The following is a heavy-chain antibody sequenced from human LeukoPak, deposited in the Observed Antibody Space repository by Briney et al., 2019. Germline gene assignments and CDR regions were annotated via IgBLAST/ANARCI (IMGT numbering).Heavy chain of an antibody. CDR3: ARDHSSAAGYPHY. V-gene: IGHV1-2*02. CDR1: GYTFTTYY. J-gene: IGHJ4*02. D-gene: IGHD6-13*01. CDR2: INPNSGGT. Sequence: ASVRVSCKTSGYTFTTYYMHWVRQAPGQGLEWMGWINPNSGGTNYAQKFQGRVTMTRDTSISTAYMELSRLRSDDTAVYYCARDHSSAAGYPHYWGQGTLVTVSS.